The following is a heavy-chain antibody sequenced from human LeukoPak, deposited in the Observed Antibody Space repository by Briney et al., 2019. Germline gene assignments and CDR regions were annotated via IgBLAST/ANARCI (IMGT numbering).Heavy chain of an antibody. D-gene: IGHD4-11*01. Sequence: KPSETLSLTCTVSGGSISSSSYYWGWIRQPPGKGLEWIGSIYYSGSTYYNPSLKSRVTISVDTSKNQFSLKLSSVTAADTAVYYCARHARYSNYRPSFDWGQGTLVTVSS. CDR1: GGSISSSSYY. V-gene: IGHV4-39*01. J-gene: IGHJ4*02. CDR2: IYYSGST. CDR3: ARHARYSNYRPSFD.